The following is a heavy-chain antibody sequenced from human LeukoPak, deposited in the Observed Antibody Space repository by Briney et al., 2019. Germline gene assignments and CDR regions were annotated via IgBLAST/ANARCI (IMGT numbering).Heavy chain of an antibody. J-gene: IGHJ4*02. Sequence: GASVEVSCKASGYTFASYGISWVRQAPGQGLEWMGWISASNVNTYSAQKLQDRVTMTTDTSTNTAYMELRSLRSDDTAVYYCARDWASSSPSYFDYWGQGTLVTVSS. CDR2: ISASNVNT. D-gene: IGHD6-13*01. V-gene: IGHV1-18*01. CDR3: ARDWASSSPSYFDY. CDR1: GYTFASYG.